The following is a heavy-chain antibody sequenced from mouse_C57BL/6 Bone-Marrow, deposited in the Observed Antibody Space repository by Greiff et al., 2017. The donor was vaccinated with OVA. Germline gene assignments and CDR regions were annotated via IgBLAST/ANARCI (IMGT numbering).Heavy chain of an antibody. CDR1: GYTFTSYW. J-gene: IGHJ4*01. V-gene: IGHV1-69*01. CDR3: ARDCYYYAMDY. D-gene: IGHD2-3*01. CDR2: IDPSDSYT. Sequence: VQLQQPGAELVMPGASVKLSCKASGYTFTSYWMHWVKQRPGQGLEWIGEIDPSDSYTNYNQKFKGKSTLTVDKSSSTAYMQLSSLTSEDSAVYYCARDCYYYAMDYWGQGTSVTVSS.